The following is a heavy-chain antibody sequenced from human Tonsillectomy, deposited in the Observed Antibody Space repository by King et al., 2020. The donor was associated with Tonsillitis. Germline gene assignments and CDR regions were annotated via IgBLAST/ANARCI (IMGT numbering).Heavy chain of an antibody. D-gene: IGHD3-22*01. V-gene: IGHV4-30-4*01. CDR2: IYYSGST. Sequence: VQLQESGPGLVKPSQTLSLTCTVSGGSISSGDYYWSWIRQPPGKGLEWIGYIYYSGSTYYNPSLKSRVTISVDTSKNQFSLKLSSGTAADTAVYYCAREDGSSDKIGYWGQGTLVTVSS. CDR3: AREDGSSDKIGY. CDR1: GGSISSGDYY. J-gene: IGHJ4*02.